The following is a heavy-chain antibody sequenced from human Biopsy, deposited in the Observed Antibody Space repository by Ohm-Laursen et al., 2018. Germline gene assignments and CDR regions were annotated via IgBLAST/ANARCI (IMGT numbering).Heavy chain of an antibody. CDR1: GYTFTTYG. CDR2: INTENGNT. CDR3: ARAKLEPVYYYYGMDV. Sequence: GASVTASCKASGYTFTTYGTSWVRQAPGQWLEWMGWINTENGNTIYAQNLQGRVTMTADTSTSTAYMEVTSLRSDDTAVYYCARAKLEPVYYYYGMDVWGQGTTVTVSS. D-gene: IGHD1-1*01. J-gene: IGHJ6*02. V-gene: IGHV1-18*01.